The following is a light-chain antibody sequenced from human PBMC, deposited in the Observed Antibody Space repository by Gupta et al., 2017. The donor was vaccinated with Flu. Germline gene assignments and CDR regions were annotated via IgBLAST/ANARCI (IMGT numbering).Light chain of an antibody. J-gene: IGLJ3*02. CDR2: EVN. Sequence: VTISCTGTNSDVGTYNYVPWYQQHPGKAPKLMIYEVNKRPSGVPDRFSGSKSGNTASLTVSGLQAEDGADYYCSAYAGSNNFEVFGGGTKLTVV. CDR3: SAYAGSNNFEV. V-gene: IGLV2-8*01. CDR1: NSDVGTYNY.